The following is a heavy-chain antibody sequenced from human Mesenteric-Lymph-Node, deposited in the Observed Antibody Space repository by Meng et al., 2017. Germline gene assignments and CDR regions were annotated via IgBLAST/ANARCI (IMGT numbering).Heavy chain of an antibody. J-gene: IGHJ5*01. V-gene: IGHV4-38-2*02. D-gene: IGHD2-15*01. CDR2: IYHGGST. CDR1: GYSISSGYY. CDR3: ARDIAINWFYF. Sequence: SETLSLTCAVSGYSISSGYYWGWIRQPPGKGLEWSGRIYHGGSTYYNPSLKSRVTISVDTSKNQFSLKLSSVTAADTAVYYCARDIAINWFYFWGQGTLVTVSS.